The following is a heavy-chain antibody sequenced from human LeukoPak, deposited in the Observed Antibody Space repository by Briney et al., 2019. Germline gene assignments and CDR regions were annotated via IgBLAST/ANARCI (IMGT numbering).Heavy chain of an antibody. D-gene: IGHD1-26*01. CDR1: GYTLTELS. J-gene: IGHJ4*02. V-gene: IGHV1-24*01. Sequence: GASVKVSCKVSGYTLTELSMHWVRQAPGKGLEWMGGFDPEDGETIYAQKFQGRVTMTEDTSTDTAYMELSSLRSEDTAVYYCATAQEVVGATTGFDNWGQGTLVTVSS. CDR2: FDPEDGET. CDR3: ATAQEVVGATTGFDN.